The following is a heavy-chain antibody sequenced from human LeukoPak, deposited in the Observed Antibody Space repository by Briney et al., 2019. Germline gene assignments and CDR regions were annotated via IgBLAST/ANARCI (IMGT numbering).Heavy chain of an antibody. CDR2: INPNSGGT. V-gene: IGHV1-2*02. J-gene: IGHJ6*03. Sequence: ASVKVSCKASGYTFTGYYMDWVRQAPGQGLEWMGWINPNSGGTNYAQKFQGRVTMTRATSISTAYMDLSSLRSDDTAVYYCARADSRDFYYMDVWGKGTTVTVSS. D-gene: IGHD3-22*01. CDR3: ARADSRDFYYMDV. CDR1: GYTFTGYY.